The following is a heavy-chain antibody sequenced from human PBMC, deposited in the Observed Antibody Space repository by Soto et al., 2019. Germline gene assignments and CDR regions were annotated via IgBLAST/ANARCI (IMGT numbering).Heavy chain of an antibody. CDR2: ISSSGGST. D-gene: IGHD6-13*01. CDR1: GFTVSSKY. V-gene: IGHV3-23*01. Sequence: GGSLRLSCAVSGFTVSSKYMSWVRQAPGKGMEWVAAISSSGGSTYYADSVKGRFTISRDNSKNTLYLQMNSLRAEDTAVYYCAKENGYSSSWFEFDYWGQGTLVTAPQ. J-gene: IGHJ4*02. CDR3: AKENGYSSSWFEFDY.